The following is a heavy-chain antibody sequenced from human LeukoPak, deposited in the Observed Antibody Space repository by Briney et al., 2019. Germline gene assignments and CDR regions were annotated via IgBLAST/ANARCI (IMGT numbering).Heavy chain of an antibody. V-gene: IGHV3-7*01. CDR1: GFTFSTFW. CDR2: INQDGSEK. J-gene: IGHJ4*02. CDR3: AKVEYTSSWYGVGSLDG. Sequence: GGSLRLSGTASGFTFSTFWMSWVRQAPWKGLEWVAHINQDGSEKYYVDSVKGRFTISRDNSKNTLYLQMNSLRAEDTAVYYCAKVEYTSSWYGVGSLDGWGQGTLVTVSS. D-gene: IGHD6-13*01.